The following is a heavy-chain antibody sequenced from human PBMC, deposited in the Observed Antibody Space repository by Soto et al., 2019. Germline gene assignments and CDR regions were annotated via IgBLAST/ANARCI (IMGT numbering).Heavy chain of an antibody. CDR2: MNPNSGNT. V-gene: IGHV1-8*01. J-gene: IGHJ3*02. Sequence: GASVKVSCKASGYTFTSYDINWVRQATGQGLEWMGWMNPNSGNTGYAQKFQGRVTMTRNTSISTAYMELSSLRSEDTAVYYCARESFTFGGVIVNAFDIWGQGTMVTVSS. CDR3: ARESFTFGGVIVNAFDI. CDR1: GYTFTSYD. D-gene: IGHD3-16*02.